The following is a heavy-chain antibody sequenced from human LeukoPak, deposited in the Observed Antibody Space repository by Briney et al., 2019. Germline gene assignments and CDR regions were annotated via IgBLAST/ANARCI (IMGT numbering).Heavy chain of an antibody. CDR1: GFTFSSYA. D-gene: IGHD4-17*01. CDR3: ARELSHSGVTS. Sequence: PSGGSLRLSCAASGFTFSSYAMHWVRQAPGKGLEWVAVISYDGGNKYYADSVKGRFTISRDNSKNTLYLQMNSLRAEDTAVYYCARELSHSGVTSWGQGTLVTASS. CDR2: ISYDGGNK. J-gene: IGHJ4*02. V-gene: IGHV3-30-3*01.